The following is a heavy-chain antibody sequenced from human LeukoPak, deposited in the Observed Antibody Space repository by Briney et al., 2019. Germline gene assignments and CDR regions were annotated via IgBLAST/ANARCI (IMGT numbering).Heavy chain of an antibody. D-gene: IGHD2-2*01. CDR1: GDSIKSVGYS. Sequence: SQTLSLTCAVSGDSIKSVGYSWSWIRQPPGKRLEWLGYVYQSGNANYNPSLNSRLTISVDTSRNEFSLKLTSVTAADTAVYYCARIGRNCRRSSASWYYFDNWGQGTLVTVSS. V-gene: IGHV4-30-4*07. CDR2: VYQSGNA. CDR3: ARIGRNCRRSSASWYYFDN. J-gene: IGHJ4*02.